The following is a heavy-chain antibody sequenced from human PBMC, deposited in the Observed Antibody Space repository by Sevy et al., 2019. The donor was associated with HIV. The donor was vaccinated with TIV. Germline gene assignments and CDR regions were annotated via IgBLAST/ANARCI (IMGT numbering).Heavy chain of an antibody. J-gene: IGHJ4*02. CDR2: ISYDGSNK. Sequence: GGSLRLSCAASGFTFSSYGMHWVRQAPGKGLEWVAVISYDGSNKYYADSVKGRFTISRDNSKNTLYLQMNSLRAEDTAVYYCAKDLNCTGGVCVDYWGQGTLVTVSS. V-gene: IGHV3-30*18. D-gene: IGHD2-8*02. CDR1: GFTFSSYG. CDR3: AKDLNCTGGVCVDY.